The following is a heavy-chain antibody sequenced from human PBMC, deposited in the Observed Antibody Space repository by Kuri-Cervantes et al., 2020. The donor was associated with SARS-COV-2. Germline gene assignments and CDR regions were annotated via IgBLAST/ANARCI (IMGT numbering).Heavy chain of an antibody. CDR1: GFTFTDYW. Sequence: GESLKISCAASGFTFTDYWMSWVRQAPGKGLEWVASIDSSSYYIYHADSVKGRLTISRDNAKTSLYLQMNSLKPEDTAVYYCAREEGGELGEAFDYWGQGALVTVSS. D-gene: IGHD7-27*01. J-gene: IGHJ4*02. CDR2: IDSSSYYI. CDR3: AREEGGELGEAFDY. V-gene: IGHV3-21*01.